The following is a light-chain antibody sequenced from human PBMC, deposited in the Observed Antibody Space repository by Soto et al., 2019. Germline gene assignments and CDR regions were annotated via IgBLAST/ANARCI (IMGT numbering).Light chain of an antibody. V-gene: IGKV1-5*01. CDR3: QQYNNFPLT. Sequence: DIQMTQSPSTLSASVGDRVTITCRASQSISSWLAWYQQKPGKAPKLLIHEASRLESGVPSRFSCSESGTEFTLTISGLHAEDFATYYCQQYNNFPLTFGGGTRVEIK. CDR2: EAS. CDR1: QSISSW. J-gene: IGKJ4*01.